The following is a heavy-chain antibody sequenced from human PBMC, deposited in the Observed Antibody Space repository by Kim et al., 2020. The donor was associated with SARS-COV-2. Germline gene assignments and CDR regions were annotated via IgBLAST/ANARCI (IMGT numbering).Heavy chain of an antibody. J-gene: IGHJ4*02. CDR3: ATVTYYGKTWGTELDY. V-gene: IGHV3-43*02. CDR2: ISGDGGST. Sequence: GGSLRLSCAASGFTFDDYAMHWVRQAPGMGLEWVSLISGDGGSTYYADSVKGRFTISRDNSKNSLYLQMNSLRTEDTALYYCATVTYYGKTWGTELDYWGQGTLVTVSS. CDR1: GFTFDDYA. D-gene: IGHD3-16*01.